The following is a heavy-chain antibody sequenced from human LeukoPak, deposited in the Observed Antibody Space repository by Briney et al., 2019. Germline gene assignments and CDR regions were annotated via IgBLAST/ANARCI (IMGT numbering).Heavy chain of an antibody. Sequence: PGGSLRVSCAAHGFTFSDYYMSWIRQAPGKGPQWVSYISGSGGTIYYADSVKGRFTISRDNTKKSLYLQMNSLRAEDTAVYYCARDFCRDDPDDYWGQGTLVTVSS. CDR2: ISGSGGTI. J-gene: IGHJ4*02. D-gene: IGHD3-3*01. V-gene: IGHV3-11*01. CDR1: GFTFSDYY. CDR3: ARDFCRDDPDDY.